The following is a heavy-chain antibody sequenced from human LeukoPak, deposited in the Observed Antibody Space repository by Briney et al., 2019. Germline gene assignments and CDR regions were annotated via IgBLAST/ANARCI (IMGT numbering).Heavy chain of an antibody. CDR3: ARRPRITIFGVVIRYFDY. Sequence: SETLSLTCTVSGGSISSSSYYWGWVRQPPGKGLEWIGSIYYSGSTYYNPSLKSRVTISVDTSKNQFSLKLSSVTAADTAVYYCARRPRITIFGVVIRYFDYWGQGTLVTVSS. J-gene: IGHJ4*02. V-gene: IGHV4-39*01. CDR2: IYYSGST. CDR1: GGSISSSSYY. D-gene: IGHD3-3*01.